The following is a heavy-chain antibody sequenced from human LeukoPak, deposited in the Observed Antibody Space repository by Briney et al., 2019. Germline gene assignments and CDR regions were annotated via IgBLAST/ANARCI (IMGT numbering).Heavy chain of an antibody. CDR2: IRYDGSNK. D-gene: IGHD1-26*01. CDR3: AKDTTPIVGATYFDY. Sequence: GGSLRLSCAASGFTFSSYGMHWVRQAPGKGLEWVAFIRYDGSNKYYADSVKGRFTISRDNAKNSLYLQMNSLRAEDMALYYCAKDTTPIVGATYFDYWGQGTLVTVSS. CDR1: GFTFSSYG. V-gene: IGHV3-30*02. J-gene: IGHJ4*02.